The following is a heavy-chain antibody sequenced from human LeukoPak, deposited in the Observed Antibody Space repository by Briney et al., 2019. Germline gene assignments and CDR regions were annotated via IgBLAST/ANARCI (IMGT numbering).Heavy chain of an antibody. CDR2: INSDGSST. D-gene: IGHD6-19*01. J-gene: IGHJ4*02. Sequence: GGSLRLSCAASGFTFSSYWMHWVRQAPGKGLVWVSRINSDGSSTSYADTVKGRFTISRDNAKNTLYLQMNSLRAEDTAVYYCARVSGVAGVDYWGQGTLVTVSS. CDR1: GFTFSSYW. V-gene: IGHV3-74*01. CDR3: ARVSGVAGVDY.